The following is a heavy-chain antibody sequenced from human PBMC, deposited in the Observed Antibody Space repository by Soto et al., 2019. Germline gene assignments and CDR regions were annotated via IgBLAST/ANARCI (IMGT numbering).Heavy chain of an antibody. V-gene: IGHV1-2*04. CDR1: GYTFTGYY. CDR2: INPNSGGT. Sequence: ASVKVSCKASGYTFTGYYMHWVRQAPGQGLEWMGWINPNSGGTNYAQKFQGWVTMTRDTSISTAYVELSRLRSDDTAVYYCARVHCSSTSCYPYGMDVWGQGTTVTVSS. CDR3: ARVHCSSTSCYPYGMDV. D-gene: IGHD2-2*01. J-gene: IGHJ6*02.